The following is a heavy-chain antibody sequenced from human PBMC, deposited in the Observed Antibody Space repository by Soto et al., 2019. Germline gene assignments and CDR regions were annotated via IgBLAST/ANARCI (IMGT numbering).Heavy chain of an antibody. CDR3: AHTGVAAYWFDP. J-gene: IGHJ5*02. Sequence: QITLKESGPTLVKPTQTLTLTCTFSGFSLSTSGVGVGWIRQPPGKALEWLALIYWDDDKRYSPSLKSRLTIHKAXSKNQVVLTMTNMDPVDTATYYCAHTGVAAYWFDPWGQGTLVTVSS. CDR2: IYWDDDK. V-gene: IGHV2-5*02. CDR1: GFSLSTSGVG. D-gene: IGHD2-15*01.